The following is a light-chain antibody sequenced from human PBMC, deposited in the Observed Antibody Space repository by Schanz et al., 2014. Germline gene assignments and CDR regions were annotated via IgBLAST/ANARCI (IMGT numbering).Light chain of an antibody. Sequence: QSALTQPASVSGSPGQSITISCTGTSSDVGGYNFVSWYQQHPGKAPKLMIYDVSNRPSGVSNRFSGSKSVTTASLTISGLQAEDEADYYCSSYAGSTTSWVFGGGTQLTVL. V-gene: IGLV2-23*02. CDR1: SSDVGGYNF. J-gene: IGLJ3*02. CDR2: DVS. CDR3: SSYAGSTTSWV.